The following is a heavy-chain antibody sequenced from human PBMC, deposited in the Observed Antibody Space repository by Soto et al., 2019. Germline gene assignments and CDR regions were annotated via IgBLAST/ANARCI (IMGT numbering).Heavy chain of an antibody. CDR3: ARDWAPDGARVTPVRFAFDI. V-gene: IGHV4-31*03. CDR2: IYYSGST. D-gene: IGHD4-17*01. Sequence: SETLSLTCTVSGGSISSGGYYWSWIRQHPGKGLEWIGYIYYSGSTYYNPSLKSRVTISVDTSKNQFSLKLSSVTAADTAVYYCARDWAPDGARVTPVRFAFDIWGQGTMVTVS. J-gene: IGHJ3*02. CDR1: GGSISSGGYY.